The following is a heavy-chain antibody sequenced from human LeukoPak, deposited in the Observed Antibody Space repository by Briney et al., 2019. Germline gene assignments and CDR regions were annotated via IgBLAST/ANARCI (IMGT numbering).Heavy chain of an antibody. CDR1: GFTFSSYS. V-gene: IGHV3-48*01. D-gene: IGHD6-13*01. Sequence: GGSLRLSCAASGFTFSSYSMNWVRQAPGKGLEWVSYISSSSSTIYYADSVKGRFTISRDSAKNSLYLQMNSLRAEDTAVYYCASPYSSSWFDAFDIWGQGTMVTVSS. CDR3: ASPYSSSWFDAFDI. CDR2: ISSSSSTI. J-gene: IGHJ3*02.